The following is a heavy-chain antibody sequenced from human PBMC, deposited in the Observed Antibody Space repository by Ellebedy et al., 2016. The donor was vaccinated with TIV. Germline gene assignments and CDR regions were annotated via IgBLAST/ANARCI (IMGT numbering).Heavy chain of an antibody. CDR1: GFTFSSYT. D-gene: IGHD2-21*02. V-gene: IGHV3-21*01. Sequence: GESLKISCAASGFTFSSYTMNWVRQAPGTGLEWVSGISGSGGKPYYEDSVKGRFTISRDNATNTLYLQMNSLRVEDTAVYYCARGGGCGSGDCWAFDYWGQGSLVSVSP. J-gene: IGHJ4*02. CDR2: ISGSGGKP. CDR3: ARGGGCGSGDCWAFDY.